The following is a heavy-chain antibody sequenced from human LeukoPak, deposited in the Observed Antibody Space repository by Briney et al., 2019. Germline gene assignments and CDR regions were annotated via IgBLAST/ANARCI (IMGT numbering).Heavy chain of an antibody. J-gene: IGHJ4*02. CDR2: MNPNSGNS. CDR3: AREGVGY. V-gene: IGHV1-8*01. CDR1: GYTFTNYD. Sequence: ASVKVSCKASGYTFTNYDINWVRQATGQGLEWMGYMNPNSGNSAYAQKFQGRVTITTDASISTAYMELSGLRSEDTALYYCAREGVGYWGQGTLVTVSS.